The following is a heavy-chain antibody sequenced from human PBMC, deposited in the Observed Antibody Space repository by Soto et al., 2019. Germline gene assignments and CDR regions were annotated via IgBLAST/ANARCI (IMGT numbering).Heavy chain of an antibody. V-gene: IGHV3-15*01. D-gene: IGHD6-19*01. Sequence: GGSLRLSCAASGFFFSNAWLSWVRQAPGKGLEWVGLIKKKADGGTTDYAAPLKGRFTITRDDSKNTLYLQMSSLKAYDTAVYYCRTQWLDWGQGTLVTVSS. CDR3: RTQWLD. CDR2: IKKKADGGTT. J-gene: IGHJ4*02. CDR1: GFFFSNAW.